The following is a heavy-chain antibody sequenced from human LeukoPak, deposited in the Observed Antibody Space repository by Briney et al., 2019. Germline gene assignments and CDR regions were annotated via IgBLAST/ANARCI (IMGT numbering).Heavy chain of an antibody. J-gene: IGHJ6*03. V-gene: IGHV1-69*06. D-gene: IGHD3-9*01. CDR3: AGGLVLRYFDWSNYSRHMDV. Sequence: SVKVSCKASGGTFSSYAISWVRQAPGQGLEWMGRIIPIFGTANYAQKFQGRVTITADKSTSTAYMELSSLRSEDTAVYYCAGGLVLRYFDWSNYSRHMDVWGKGTTVTVSS. CDR2: IIPIFGTA. CDR1: GGTFSSYA.